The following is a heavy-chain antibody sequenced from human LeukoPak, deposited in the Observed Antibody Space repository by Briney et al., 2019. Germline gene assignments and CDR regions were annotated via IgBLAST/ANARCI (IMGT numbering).Heavy chain of an antibody. D-gene: IGHD2-2*01. V-gene: IGHV1-24*01. CDR1: GYTLTELS. J-gene: IGHJ3*02. CDR2: FDPEDGET. CDR3: ATGASPTILGYCSSTSCYPGAFDI. Sequence: ASVKVSCKVSGYTLTELSMHWVRQAPGKGLEWMGGFDPEDGETIYAQKFQGRVTMTEDTSTDTAYMELSSLRSEDTAVYYCATGASPTILGYCSSTSCYPGAFDIWGQGTMVTASS.